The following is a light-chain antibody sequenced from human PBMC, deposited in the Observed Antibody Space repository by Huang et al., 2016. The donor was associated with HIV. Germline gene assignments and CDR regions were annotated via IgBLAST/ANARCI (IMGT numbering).Light chain of an antibody. V-gene: IGKV3-20*01. Sequence: IVLTQSTGTLSLSPGERATLSCRASQTVSSTFLAWYQQKPGQAPRLLIYGASIRATGIPDRFSGSGSGTDFTLTISRLEPEDFAVYYCQQYGSSVWTFGQGTKVEIK. CDR1: QTVSSTF. J-gene: IGKJ1*01. CDR2: GAS. CDR3: QQYGSSVWT.